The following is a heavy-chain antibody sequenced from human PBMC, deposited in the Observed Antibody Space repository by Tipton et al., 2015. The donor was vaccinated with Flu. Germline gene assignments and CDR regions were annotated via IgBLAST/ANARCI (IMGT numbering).Heavy chain of an antibody. V-gene: IGHV4-59*01. CDR2: IYYSGNT. CDR1: GDSITSDH. J-gene: IGHJ6*03. D-gene: IGHD6-13*01. Sequence: GLVKPSETLSLTCTVSGDSITSDHWSWIRQPPGRGLEWIGFIYYSGNTNYNPSLKSRVTMSADTSKNQFSLRLSSVTAADTAVYYCARGSSSRYYYYYYMDVWGKGTTVTVSS. CDR3: ARGSSSRYYYYYYMDV.